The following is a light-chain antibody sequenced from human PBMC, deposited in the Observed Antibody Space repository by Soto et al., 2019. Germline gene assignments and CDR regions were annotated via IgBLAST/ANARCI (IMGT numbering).Light chain of an antibody. J-gene: IGKJ5*01. CDR1: QSVSSSY. V-gene: IGKV3-20*01. CDR3: QQYGSSPPIT. Sequence: IGLAPSRGSLSFSAGERATLFLKASQSVSSSYLAWYQQKPGQAPRLLIYGASSRATGIPDRFSGSGSGTDFTLTISRLEPEDFAVYYCQQYGSSPPITFGQGTRLEIK. CDR2: GAS.